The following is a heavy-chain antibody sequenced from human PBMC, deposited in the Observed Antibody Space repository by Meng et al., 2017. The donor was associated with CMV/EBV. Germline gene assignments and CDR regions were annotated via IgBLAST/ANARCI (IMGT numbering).Heavy chain of an antibody. Sequence: GSLRLSCAVSGGSISSSNWWSWVRQPPGKGLEWIGEIYHSGSTNYNPSLKSRVTISADKSKNQFSLKLSSVTAADTAVYYCARSPDSGSSGFDYWGQGTLVTVSS. CDR3: ARSPDSGSSGFDY. V-gene: IGHV4-4*02. CDR1: GGSISSSNW. D-gene: IGHD1-26*01. CDR2: IYHSGST. J-gene: IGHJ4*02.